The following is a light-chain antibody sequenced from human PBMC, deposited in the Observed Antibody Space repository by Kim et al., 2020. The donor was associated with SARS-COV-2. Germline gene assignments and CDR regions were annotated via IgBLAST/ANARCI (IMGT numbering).Light chain of an antibody. V-gene: IGLV6-57*02. J-gene: IGLJ3*02. CDR1: SGSSASNY. CDR2: GHN. CDR3: QSYDSTTLWV. Sequence: KTVTISCTGSSGSSASNYVQWYQQRPGSAPTTVIYGHNQRPSGVPDRFSGSIDSSSSSASLTISRLTTEDEADYYCQSYDSTTLWVFGGGTQLTVL.